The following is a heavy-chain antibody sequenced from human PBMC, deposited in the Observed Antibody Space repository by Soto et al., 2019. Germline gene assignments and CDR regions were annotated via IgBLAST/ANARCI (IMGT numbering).Heavy chain of an antibody. CDR2: IHYSGYT. CDR1: GGSISSSSYY. Sequence: QVQLQESGPGLVKPSETLSLTCTVSGGSISSSSYYWGWIRQPPGKGLEWIGSIHYSGYTYYNPSLKSRVTISVDTSKNQFSLNLNSVTAADTTVYYCARHYYGAGSHPNRFDPWGQGTLVTVSS. D-gene: IGHD3-10*01. CDR3: ARHYYGAGSHPNRFDP. V-gene: IGHV4-39*01. J-gene: IGHJ5*02.